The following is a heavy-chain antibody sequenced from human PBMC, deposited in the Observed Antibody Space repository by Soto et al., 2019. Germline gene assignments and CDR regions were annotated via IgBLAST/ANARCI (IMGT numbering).Heavy chain of an antibody. CDR2: IYPGDSDT. J-gene: IGHJ4*02. Sequence: GESLKISCKGSGYSFTSYCIGWVLQMPGKGLEWMGIIYPGDSDTRYSPSFQGQVTISADKSISTAYLQWSSLKASDTAMYYCARSIAAAGTGLFDYWGQGTLVTVSS. D-gene: IGHD6-13*01. CDR3: ARSIAAAGTGLFDY. V-gene: IGHV5-51*01. CDR1: GYSFTSYC.